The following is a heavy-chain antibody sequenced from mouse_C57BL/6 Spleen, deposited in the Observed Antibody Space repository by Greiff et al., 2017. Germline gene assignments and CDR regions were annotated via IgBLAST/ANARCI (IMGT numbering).Heavy chain of an antibody. CDR2: ISDGGSYT. V-gene: IGHV5-4*03. J-gene: IGHJ2*01. Sequence: EVKLVESGGGLVKPGGSLKLSCAASGFTFSSYAMSWVRQTPEKRLEWVATISDGGSYTYYPDNVKGRFTISRDNAKNNLYLQMSHLKSEDTAMYYCARAPLGFDYWGQGTTLTVSS. CDR3: ARAPLGFDY. CDR1: GFTFSSYA.